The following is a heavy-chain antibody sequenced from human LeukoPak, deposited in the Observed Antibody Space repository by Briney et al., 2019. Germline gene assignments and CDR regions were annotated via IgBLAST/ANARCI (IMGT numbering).Heavy chain of an antibody. CDR1: GFTFTSYT. CDR3: AKTYGHFDD. J-gene: IGHJ4*02. CDR2: ITSSSSYI. V-gene: IGHV3-21*01. D-gene: IGHD4-17*01. Sequence: GGSLRLSCAASGFTFTSYTMNWVRQAPGKGLEWVSSITSSSSYIYYADSVKGRFTISGDNAKNSLCLQMTSLRVEDTAVYYCAKTYGHFDDWGQGTLVTVSS.